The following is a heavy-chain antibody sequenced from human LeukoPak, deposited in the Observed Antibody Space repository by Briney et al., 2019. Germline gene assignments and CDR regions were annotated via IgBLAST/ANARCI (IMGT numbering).Heavy chain of an antibody. CDR1: GFTFSSYA. CDR2: ISGSGGST. D-gene: IGHD6-19*01. CDR3: AKGCSIAVADCLDY. Sequence: PGGSLRLSCAASGFTFSSYAMSWVRQAPGKGLEWDSAISGSGGSTYYADSVKGRFTISRDNSKNTLYLQMNSLRAEDTAVYYCAKGCSIAVADCLDYWGQGTLVTVSS. V-gene: IGHV3-23*01. J-gene: IGHJ4*02.